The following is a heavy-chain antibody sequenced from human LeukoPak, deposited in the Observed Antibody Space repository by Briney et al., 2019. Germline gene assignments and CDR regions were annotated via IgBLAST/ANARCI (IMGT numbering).Heavy chain of an antibody. D-gene: IGHD5-24*01. Sequence: SLRLSCAPPGVSLSDFTMRWGPPTPGEGLEWVSGVTWRRDRTDYADSARGAFTPSTDNAKNSLYLQMNSLRAEDSDLYYCVKGDGYNVYFDYWGRGTLVAVSS. V-gene: IGHV3-9*01. CDR1: GVSLSDFT. CDR3: VKGDGYNVYFDY. J-gene: IGHJ4*02. CDR2: VTWRRDRT.